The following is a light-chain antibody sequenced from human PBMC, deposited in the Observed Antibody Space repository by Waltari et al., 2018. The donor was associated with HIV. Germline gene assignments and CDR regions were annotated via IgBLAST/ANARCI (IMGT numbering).Light chain of an antibody. CDR1: IRGGGASNF. CDR3: SSYTTSSTMI. Sequence: QPALTQPRSVSGSPGHSVTLPCTGTIRGGGASNFVSWYQQHPGKAPKFIIYGVTKRPSGVSPRFSGSKSDNTASLTISGLQAEDEADYFCSSYTTSSTMIFGGGTKLTVL. CDR2: GVT. J-gene: IGLJ2*01. V-gene: IGLV2-14*03.